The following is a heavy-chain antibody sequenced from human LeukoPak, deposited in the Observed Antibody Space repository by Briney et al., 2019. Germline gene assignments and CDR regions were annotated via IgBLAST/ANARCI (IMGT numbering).Heavy chain of an antibody. CDR3: ARTRYSSGWYIDY. CDR1: GFTFSSYS. Sequence: GGSLRLSCAASGFTFSSYSMNWVRQAPGKGLEWVSSISSSSSYIYYADSVKGRFTISRDNAKNSLYLQMNSLRAEDTAVYYCARTRYSSGWYIDYWGQGTLVTVSS. J-gene: IGHJ4*02. V-gene: IGHV3-21*01. CDR2: ISSSSSYI. D-gene: IGHD6-19*01.